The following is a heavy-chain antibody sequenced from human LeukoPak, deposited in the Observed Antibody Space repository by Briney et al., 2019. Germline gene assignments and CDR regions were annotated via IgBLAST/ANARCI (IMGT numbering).Heavy chain of an antibody. J-gene: IGHJ3*02. CDR1: GGSFSSYY. Sequence: SETLSLTCAVYGGSFSSYYWGWIRQPPGKGLEWIGYIYYSGSTNYNPSLKSRVTISVDTSKNQLSLKLSSVTAADTAVYYCARHRRVPAALGAFDIWGQGTMVTVSS. D-gene: IGHD2-2*01. CDR3: ARHRRVPAALGAFDI. V-gene: IGHV4-59*08. CDR2: IYYSGST.